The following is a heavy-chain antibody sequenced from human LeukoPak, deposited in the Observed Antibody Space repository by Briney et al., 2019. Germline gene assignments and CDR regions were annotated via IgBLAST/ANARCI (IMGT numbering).Heavy chain of an antibody. J-gene: IGHJ4*02. CDR2: IYYSGST. D-gene: IGHD5-18*01. Sequence: TSETLSLTCTVSGGSISSGGYYWSWIRQHPGKGLEWIGYIYYSGSTYYNPSLKSRVTISVETSKNQFSLKLSSVTAADTAVYYCARGDSYGNDYWGQGTLVTVSS. V-gene: IGHV4-31*03. CDR1: GGSISSGGYY. CDR3: ARGDSYGNDY.